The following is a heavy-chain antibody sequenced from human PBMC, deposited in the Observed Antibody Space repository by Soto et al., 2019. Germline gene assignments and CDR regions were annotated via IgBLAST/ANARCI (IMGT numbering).Heavy chain of an antibody. CDR1: GYSFTSYW. CDR2: IYPGDSDT. J-gene: IGHJ3*02. D-gene: IGHD1-26*01. CDR3: ERQGLVGDKLDAFDI. V-gene: IGHV5-51*01. Sequence: GESLKISCKGSGYSFTSYWIGWVRQMPGKGLEWMGIIYPGDSDTRYSPSFQGQVTISADNSISTAYLQWSSLKASDTAMYYCERQGLVGDKLDAFDIWGQGTMVTVSS.